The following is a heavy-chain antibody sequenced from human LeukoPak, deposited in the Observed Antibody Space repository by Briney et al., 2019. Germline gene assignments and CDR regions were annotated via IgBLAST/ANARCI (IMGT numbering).Heavy chain of an antibody. D-gene: IGHD6-13*01. J-gene: IGHJ3*02. CDR2: ITGSGGSA. CDR1: GFTLSTYA. V-gene: IGHV3-23*01. CDR3: AKGSAAAGTIYTFDI. Sequence: GGSLRLSCAASGFTLSTYAMSWVRQAPGKGLEWVSVITGSGGSAYYADSVKGRFTISRDNSKNTLYVQMNSLRVEDTAVYYCAKGSAAAGTIYTFDIWGQGTMLTVSS.